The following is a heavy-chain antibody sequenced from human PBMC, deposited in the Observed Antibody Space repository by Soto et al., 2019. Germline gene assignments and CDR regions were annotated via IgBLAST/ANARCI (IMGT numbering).Heavy chain of an antibody. CDR3: ARAELRPWFDP. Sequence: QVQLQESGPGLVKPSQTLSLTCTVSGGSISSGGYYWSWLRQHPGKGLEWIGYIYHSGSTYYNPSLKSRVTIPLDTSKNQFSLKLSSVTAADTAVYYCARAELRPWFDPWGQGTLVTVSS. CDR2: IYHSGST. V-gene: IGHV4-31*03. J-gene: IGHJ5*02. D-gene: IGHD3-16*01. CDR1: GGSISSGGYY.